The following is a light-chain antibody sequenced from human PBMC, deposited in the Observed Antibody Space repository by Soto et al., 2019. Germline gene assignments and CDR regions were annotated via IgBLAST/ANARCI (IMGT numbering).Light chain of an antibody. V-gene: IGLV4-69*01. CDR3: QTWGTGIRV. J-gene: IGLJ3*02. CDR1: SGHSSYA. Sequence: QLVLTQSPSASASLGASVKLTCTLSSGHSSYAIAWHQQHPEKGPRYLMMINSAGSHTKGDGIPDRFSGSSSGAARYLTISRLQSEDEADYYCQTWGTGIRVFGGGTKLTVL. CDR2: INSAGSH.